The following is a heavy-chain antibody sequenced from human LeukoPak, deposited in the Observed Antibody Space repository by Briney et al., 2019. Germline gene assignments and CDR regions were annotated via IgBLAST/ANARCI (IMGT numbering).Heavy chain of an antibody. D-gene: IGHD3-10*01. Sequence: GGSLRLSCAASGFTVSSNYMSWVRQAPGKGLEWVSAISGSGGSTYYADSVKGRFTISRDNSKNTLYLQMNSLRAEDTAVYYCAKDGSGRVEWGQGTLVTVSS. V-gene: IGHV3-23*01. CDR1: GFTVSSNY. CDR2: ISGSGGST. J-gene: IGHJ4*02. CDR3: AKDGSGRVE.